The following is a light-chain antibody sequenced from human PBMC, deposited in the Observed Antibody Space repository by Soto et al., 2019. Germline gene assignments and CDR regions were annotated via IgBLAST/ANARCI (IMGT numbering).Light chain of an antibody. CDR1: QSINRW. CDR2: DAS. Sequence: DIHMTHSPSTLSAFVGDRVTITCRARQSINRWLAWYQQKPGKATKLLIFDASTLETGVPSRFSGSGSGTEFTLTISXLQPDDSGTYYCQQYNSYRTFGQGTKVDTK. V-gene: IGKV1-5*01. CDR3: QQYNSYRT. J-gene: IGKJ1*01.